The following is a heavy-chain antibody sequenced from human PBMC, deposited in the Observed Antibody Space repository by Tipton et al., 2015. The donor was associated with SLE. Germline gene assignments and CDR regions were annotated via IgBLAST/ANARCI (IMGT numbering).Heavy chain of an antibody. Sequence: SLRLSCAASGFTFTTYSMNWVRQAPGKGLEWVSAISGSGDRTYYADSVRGRFTISRDNSKNTVYLQMNSLRVDDTAVYYCVNLVVREAAADYWGQGTLVTVSS. V-gene: IGHV3-23*01. CDR1: GFTFTTYS. J-gene: IGHJ4*02. CDR2: ISGSGDRT. D-gene: IGHD2-15*01. CDR3: VNLVVREAAADY.